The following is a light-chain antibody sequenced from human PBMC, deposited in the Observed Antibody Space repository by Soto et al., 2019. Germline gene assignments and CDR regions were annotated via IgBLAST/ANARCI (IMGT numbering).Light chain of an antibody. CDR2: WAS. J-gene: IGKJ4*01. Sequence: DTVMTQSPDSLAVSLGERATINCKSSQSILYSSKNKNYLAWYQQKPGQPPKLLIDWASTREAGVPDRFTGSGSVTDFTLTITNLQAEDAAVYCCRQHYRAPLTFGGGTKVDIK. CDR3: RQHYRAPLT. CDR1: QSILYSSKNKNY. V-gene: IGKV4-1*01.